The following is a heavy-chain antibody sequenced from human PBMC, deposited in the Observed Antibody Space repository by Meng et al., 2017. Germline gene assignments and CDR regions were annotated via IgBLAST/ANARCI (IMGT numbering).Heavy chain of an antibody. J-gene: IGHJ4*02. D-gene: IGHD2-15*01. Sequence: ASVKVSCKASGYTFTGYTMHWVRQAPGQRLEWMGWINTGNGDTEYSQNFQGRVTITRDTSASTAYMELNSLRSEDTAVYYCARDFPAYCSDGSCFYYSDYWGQGTLVTVSS. CDR3: ARDFPAYCSDGSCFYYSDY. CDR2: INTGNGDT. V-gene: IGHV1-3*04. CDR1: GYTFTGYT.